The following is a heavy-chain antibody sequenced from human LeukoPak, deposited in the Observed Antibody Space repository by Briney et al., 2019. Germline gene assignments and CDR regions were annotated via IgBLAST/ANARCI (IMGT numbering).Heavy chain of an antibody. V-gene: IGHV4-4*02. CDR1: SGSIFSSNW. D-gene: IGHD6-13*01. CDR3: ARKDTSSWYEYFDL. CDR2: IYHSGST. Sequence: SSETLSLTCTVSSGSIFSSNWWSWVRQPPGKGLEWIGEIYHSGSTNYNPSLKSRVTISVDKSKNQFSLKLSSVTAADTAVYFCARKDTSSWYEYFDLWGQGTLVIVSS. J-gene: IGHJ4*02.